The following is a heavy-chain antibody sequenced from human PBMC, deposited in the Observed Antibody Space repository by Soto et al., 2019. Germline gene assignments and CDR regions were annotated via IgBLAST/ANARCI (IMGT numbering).Heavy chain of an antibody. D-gene: IGHD6-13*01. J-gene: IGHJ5*02. CDR2: IYYSGST. V-gene: IGHV4-31*03. CDR1: GGSISSGGYY. Sequence: SETLSVTCTVGGGSISSGGYYWSWIRQHPGKGLEWIGYIYYSGSTYYNPSLKSRVTISVDTSKNQFSLKLSSVTAADTAVYYCARAAHYSSPFRWFDPWGQGTLVTVSS. CDR3: ARAAHYSSPFRWFDP.